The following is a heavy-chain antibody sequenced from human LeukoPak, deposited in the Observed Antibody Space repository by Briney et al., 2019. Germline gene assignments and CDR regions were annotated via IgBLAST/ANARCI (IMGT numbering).Heavy chain of an antibody. D-gene: IGHD3-22*01. V-gene: IGHV3-30*02. CDR1: GFTFSSYG. Sequence: PGGSLRLSCAASGFTFSSYGMHWVRQAPGKGLEWVAVIWYDGSNKYYADSVKGRFTISRDNSKNTLYLQMNSLRAEDTAVYYCATPKDPITMIVVALDYWGQGTLVTVSS. CDR3: ATPKDPITMIVVALDY. J-gene: IGHJ4*02. CDR2: IWYDGSNK.